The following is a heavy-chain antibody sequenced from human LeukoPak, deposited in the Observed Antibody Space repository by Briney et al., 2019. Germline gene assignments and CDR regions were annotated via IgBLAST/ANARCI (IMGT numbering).Heavy chain of an antibody. J-gene: IGHJ4*02. CDR2: IYYSGST. CDR3: ARDINFSSYYYGSGSYYRGNFYY. D-gene: IGHD3-10*01. Sequence: SETLSLTCTVSGGSISSTNYYWGWIRQPPGKGLEWIGSIYYSGSTYYNPSLKSRVTISVDTSKNQFSLKLSSVTAADTAVYYCARDINFSSYYYGSGSYYRGNFYYWGQGTLATVSS. V-gene: IGHV4-39*07. CDR1: GGSISSTNYY.